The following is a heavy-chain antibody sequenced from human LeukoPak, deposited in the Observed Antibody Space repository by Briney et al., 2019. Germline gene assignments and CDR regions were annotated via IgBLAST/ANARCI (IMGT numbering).Heavy chain of an antibody. J-gene: IGHJ3*02. Sequence: GGSLRLSCEASGFTFTMFGMNWVRQAPGKGLEWVSCIDGNSGIKYYADSVQGRFTISRDNAQDSVFLQMTSLRVDDTAVYYCARTYDFGRGPPGDAFDNWGQGTLVTVPS. CDR3: ARTYDFGRGPPGDAFDN. CDR1: GFTFTMFG. D-gene: IGHD3-3*01. CDR2: IDGNSGIK. V-gene: IGHV3-48*01.